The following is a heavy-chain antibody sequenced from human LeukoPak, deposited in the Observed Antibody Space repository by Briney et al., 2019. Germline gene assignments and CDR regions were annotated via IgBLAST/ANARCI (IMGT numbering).Heavy chain of an antibody. CDR2: IYYSGST. CDR3: ARARDDYGDGAERYFDY. J-gene: IGHJ4*02. Sequence: SETPSLTCTVSGGSISSYYWSWIRQPPGKGLEWIGYIYYSGSTNYNPSLKSRVTISVDTSKNQFSLKLSSVTAADTAVYYCARARDDYGDGAERYFDYWGQGTLVTVSS. V-gene: IGHV4-59*01. CDR1: GGSISSYY. D-gene: IGHD4-17*01.